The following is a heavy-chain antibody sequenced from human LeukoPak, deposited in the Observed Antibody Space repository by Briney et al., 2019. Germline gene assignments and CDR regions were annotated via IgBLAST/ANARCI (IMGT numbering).Heavy chain of an antibody. CDR3: AKRGVGGHKSLEY. V-gene: IGHV3-30*18. J-gene: IGHJ4*02. CDR1: GFTFSNYG. CDR2: ITYDGSSE. Sequence: GTSLRLPCAASGFTFSNYGMHWVRQAPGKGLEWVATITYDGSSEYYADSVKDRFTVSRDNSKNTLYLQMSSLKTEDTAVYYCAKRGVGGHKSLEYWGQGTLVIVSS. D-gene: IGHD3-10*01.